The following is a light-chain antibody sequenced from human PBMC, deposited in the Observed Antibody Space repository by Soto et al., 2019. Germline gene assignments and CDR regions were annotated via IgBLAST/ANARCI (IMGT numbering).Light chain of an antibody. CDR1: QRVSNN. J-gene: IGKJ5*01. CDR2: DTS. CDR3: QQYNNLPPIT. V-gene: IGKV3-15*01. Sequence: DIVMTKSTATLSVSPGERVTLSCRASQRVSNNLVWYQQKPGQAPRLLLYDTSTRATGIPARFSGSGSGTEFTLTISSLQSEDFAVYYCQQYNNLPPITFGEGRLLEIK.